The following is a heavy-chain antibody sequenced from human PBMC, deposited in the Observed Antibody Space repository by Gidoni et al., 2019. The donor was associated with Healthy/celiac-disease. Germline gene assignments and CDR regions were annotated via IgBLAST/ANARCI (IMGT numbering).Heavy chain of an antibody. Sequence: EVQLVESGGGLVQPGGSLRLSCSASGFTFSSYAMHWVRQAPGKGLEYVSAISSNGGSTYYADSVKGRFTISRDNSKNTLYLQMSSLRAEDTAVYYCVKDRSRIQLWSDAFDIWGQGTMFTVSS. J-gene: IGHJ3*02. V-gene: IGHV3-64D*09. CDR3: VKDRSRIQLWSDAFDI. D-gene: IGHD5-18*01. CDR1: GFTFSSYA. CDR2: ISSNGGST.